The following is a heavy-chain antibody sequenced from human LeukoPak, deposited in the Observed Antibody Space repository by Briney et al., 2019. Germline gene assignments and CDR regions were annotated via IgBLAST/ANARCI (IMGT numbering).Heavy chain of an antibody. CDR3: ARDVFRGWFDP. J-gene: IGHJ5*02. CDR1: GXTHNSNY. D-gene: IGHD3-10*02. Sequence: GDSLRHSRSPSGXTHNSNYISGLRQAPPKEREWVAGMYIGDSTYYADPVKRRFTISRDDSKNTLDLQKNSLSGEDTAVYYCARDVFRGWFDPWGQGTLVTVSS. CDR2: MYIGDST. V-gene: IGHV3-53*01.